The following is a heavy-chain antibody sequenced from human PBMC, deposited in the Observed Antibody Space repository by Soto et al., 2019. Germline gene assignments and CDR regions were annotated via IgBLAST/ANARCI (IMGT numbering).Heavy chain of an antibody. CDR3: AGVFGSSRVDTTHFQH. D-gene: IGHD3-16*01. CDR2: ISAYNGNT. CDR1: GYTFTSYG. Sequence: ASVKVSCKASGYTFTSYGISWVRQAPGQGLEWMGWISAYNGNTNYAQKLQGRVTMTTDTSTSRDYMELRSLRSDDTAVYYGAGVFGSSRVDTTHFQHWGQGTLVTVSS. V-gene: IGHV1-18*01. J-gene: IGHJ1*01.